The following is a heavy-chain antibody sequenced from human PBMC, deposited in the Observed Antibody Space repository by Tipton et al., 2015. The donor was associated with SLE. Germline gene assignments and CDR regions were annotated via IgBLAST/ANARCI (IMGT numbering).Heavy chain of an antibody. CDR2: INHSGST. CDR1: GGSFSGYN. Sequence: TLSLTCAVYGGSFSGYNWNWIRQPPGKGLEWIGEINHSGSTHYNPSLKSRVTISADTSKNQFSLKLSSVTAADTAVYYCALQYDSTGYYWFWGQGTLVTVSS. V-gene: IGHV4-34*01. J-gene: IGHJ4*02. D-gene: IGHD3-22*01. CDR3: ALQYDSTGYYWF.